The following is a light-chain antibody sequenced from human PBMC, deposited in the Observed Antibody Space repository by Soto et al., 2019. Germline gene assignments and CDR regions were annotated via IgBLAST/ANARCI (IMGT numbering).Light chain of an antibody. CDR2: GAY. CDR1: QSVSSSY. V-gene: IGKV3D-20*02. CDR3: QQRSTWPLT. J-gene: IGKJ4*01. Sequence: EIVLTQSPGTLYLSPGERATLSCRASQSVSSSYLAWYQQKPGQAPRLLTYGAYTRATGIPARFSGSGSGTDFTLSISSLDPEDFAVYYCQQRSTWPLTFGGGTKVDIK.